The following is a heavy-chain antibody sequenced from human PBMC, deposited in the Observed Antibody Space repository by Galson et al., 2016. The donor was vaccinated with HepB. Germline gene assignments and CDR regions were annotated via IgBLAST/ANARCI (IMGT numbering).Heavy chain of an antibody. CDR3: ARHDVGGIDY. V-gene: IGHV3-48*01. D-gene: IGHD3-10*02. J-gene: IGHJ4*02. CDR1: GFALSSYN. Sequence: SLRLSCAASGFALSSYNMNWVRQAPGKGLEWISYISGGSYTINYAGSVKGRFTISRDNSRSTLYLQMSSLRLEDTALYYCARHDVGGIDYWGQGTLVTVSS. CDR2: ISGGSYTI.